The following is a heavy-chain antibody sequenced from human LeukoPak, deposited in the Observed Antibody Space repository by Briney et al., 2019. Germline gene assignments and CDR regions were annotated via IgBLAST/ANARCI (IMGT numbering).Heavy chain of an antibody. V-gene: IGHV4-59*01. CDR2: ISYNGNT. D-gene: IGHD4-11*01. J-gene: IGHJ4*02. CDR1: GGSITNYY. CDR3: SRAPFSNPEF. Sequence: SETLSLTCTVSGGSITNYYWTWIRQPPGKGLEWIGYISYNGNTKYNPSLKSRVTISIGTSKNQFSLRLSSVTAADTAVYYCSRAPFSNPEFWGQGTLVTVSS.